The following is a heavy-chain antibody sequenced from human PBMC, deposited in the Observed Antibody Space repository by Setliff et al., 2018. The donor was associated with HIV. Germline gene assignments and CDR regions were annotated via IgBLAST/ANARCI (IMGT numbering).Heavy chain of an antibody. D-gene: IGHD3-10*01. Sequence: PGGSLRLSCAASGFTFNSYAMHWVRQAPGKGLQWVSVISYDGNNKKYAYSVKGRFTISRDNSKNTLYLQMNSLRAEDTAVYYCAKGAVLLWFGESYAFDIWGQGTMVTVSS. CDR1: GFTFNSYA. CDR3: AKGAVLLWFGESYAFDI. V-gene: IGHV3-30*04. CDR2: ISYDGNNK. J-gene: IGHJ3*02.